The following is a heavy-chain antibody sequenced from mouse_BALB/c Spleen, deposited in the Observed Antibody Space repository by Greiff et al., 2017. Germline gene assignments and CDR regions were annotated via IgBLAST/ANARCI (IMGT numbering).Heavy chain of an antibody. Sequence: VQLQQSGPGLVQPSQSLSITCTVSGFSLTSYGVHWVRQSPGKGLEWLGVIWSGGSTDYNAAFISRLSISKDNSKSQVFFKMNSLQANDTAIYYCARSRYDGPAWFAYWGQGTLVTVSA. J-gene: IGHJ3*01. CDR1: GFSLTSYG. CDR2: IWSGGST. V-gene: IGHV2-2*02. D-gene: IGHD2-14*01. CDR3: ARSRYDGPAWFAY.